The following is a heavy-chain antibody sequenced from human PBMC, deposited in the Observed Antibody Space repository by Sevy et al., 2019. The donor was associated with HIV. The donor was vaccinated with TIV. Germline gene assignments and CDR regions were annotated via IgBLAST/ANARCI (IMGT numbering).Heavy chain of an antibody. D-gene: IGHD3-22*01. CDR3: ARDAGNYHDSSNYYYVYAFDI. V-gene: IGHV4-59*01. CDR1: GGSIGRYY. Sequence: SETLSLTCTVSGGSIGRYYWSWIRQSPGRGLEWIGYIYYDGSTDYNSSLKSRVTISLDTSKNQFSLSLNSVTAADTAVYYCARDAGNYHDSSNYYYVYAFDIWGQGTLVIVSS. CDR2: IYYDGST. J-gene: IGHJ3*02.